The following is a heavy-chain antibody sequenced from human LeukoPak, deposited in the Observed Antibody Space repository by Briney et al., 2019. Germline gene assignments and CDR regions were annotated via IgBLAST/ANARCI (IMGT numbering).Heavy chain of an antibody. CDR2: IYTTEST. J-gene: IGHJ4*02. D-gene: IGHD1-1*01. V-gene: IGHV4-4*09. CDR1: GGSISTYY. Sequence: SETLSLTCTVSGGSISTYYWSWIRQPPGKGLEWIGYIYTTESTNYNPSHESRVTISVDTSKNQFSLMLGSVTAADTAFYYCARRRTTGTTGYFDYWGQGILVTVSS. CDR3: ARRRTTGTTGYFDY.